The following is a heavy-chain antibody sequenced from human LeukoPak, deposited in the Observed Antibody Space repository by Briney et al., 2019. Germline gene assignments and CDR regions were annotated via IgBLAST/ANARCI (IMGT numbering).Heavy chain of an antibody. D-gene: IGHD6-19*01. CDR2: ISWNSGSI. Sequence: GRSLRLSCAASGFTFDDYAMHWVRQAPGKGLEWVSGISWNSGSIGYADSVKGRFTISRDNAKNSLYLQMNSLRAEDTALYYCAKGLQQWLVGMAFDYWGEATLVTVSS. CDR3: AKGLQQWLVGMAFDY. V-gene: IGHV3-9*01. J-gene: IGHJ4*02. CDR1: GFTFDDYA.